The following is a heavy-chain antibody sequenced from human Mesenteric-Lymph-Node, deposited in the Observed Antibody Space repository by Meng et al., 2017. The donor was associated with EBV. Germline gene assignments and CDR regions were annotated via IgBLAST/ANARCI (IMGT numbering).Heavy chain of an antibody. CDR1: GGSVTSGSYY. V-gene: IGHV4-61*01. CDR3: ARGRRGVQYFDF. D-gene: IGHD1-1*01. CDR2: IHYSGST. Sequence: QVRVQEAGPVPVKPSETMSPTCTVSGGSVTSGSYYWNWIRQPPGKRLEWIGYIHYSGSTNYNPSLKSQITISVDTSKNQLSLRVSHVTAADTAVYYCARGRRGVQYFDFWGQGALVTVSS. J-gene: IGHJ4*02.